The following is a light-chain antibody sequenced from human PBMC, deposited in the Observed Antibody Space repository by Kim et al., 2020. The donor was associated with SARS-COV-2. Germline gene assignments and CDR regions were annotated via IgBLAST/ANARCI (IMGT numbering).Light chain of an antibody. Sequence: LSPGQRATLSCRARQSVSSFLASYHQQPARAPRLLLYDASSRAASLPPGFSGSRSWTVVTPTISSRGPDDLLVYYCRQHCDWLITFGQGTRLEIK. CDR2: DAS. CDR3: RQHCDWLIT. J-gene: IGKJ5*01. CDR1: QSVSSF. V-gene: IGKV3-11*01.